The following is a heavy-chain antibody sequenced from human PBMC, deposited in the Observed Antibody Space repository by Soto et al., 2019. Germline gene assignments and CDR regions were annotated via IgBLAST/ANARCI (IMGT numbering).Heavy chain of an antibody. Sequence: ASVKVSCKASGYTFTSYGISWVRQAPGQGLEWMGWIIAYNGNTNYAQKLQGRVTMTTDTSTSTAYMELRSLRSDDTAVYYCARDQPQRITIFGVVSYYYYYGMDVWGQGTTVTVSS. CDR1: GYTFTSYG. D-gene: IGHD3-3*01. V-gene: IGHV1-18*01. CDR2: IIAYNGNT. CDR3: ARDQPQRITIFGVVSYYYYYGMDV. J-gene: IGHJ6*02.